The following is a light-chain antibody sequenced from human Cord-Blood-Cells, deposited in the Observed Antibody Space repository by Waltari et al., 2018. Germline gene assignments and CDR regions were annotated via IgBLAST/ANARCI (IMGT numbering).Light chain of an antibody. CDR1: SSDVGGYNH. J-gene: IGLJ1*01. CDR3: SSYTSSSTLYV. CDR2: EVS. Sequence: QSALTQPPSVSGSPGQSITLSCTGSSSDVGGYNHVSWYQQHPGKAPKLMIYEVSNRPSGVSNRFSGSKSGNTASLTISGLQAEDEADYYCSSYTSSSTLYVFGTGTKVTVL. V-gene: IGLV2-14*01.